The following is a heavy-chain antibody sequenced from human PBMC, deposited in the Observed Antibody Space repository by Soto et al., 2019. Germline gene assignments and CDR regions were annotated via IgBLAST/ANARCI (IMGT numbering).Heavy chain of an antibody. J-gene: IGHJ4*02. CDR1: GFTFSNYG. Sequence: GGSLRLSCVASGFTFSNYGVSWVRQAPGKGLEWVSGIGGSGIDTRYADSVKGRFTLSRDNSKNKLFLQMSSLRAEDTAVYYCAKLQEASGLLPSYIDYWGQGT. D-gene: IGHD2-15*01. CDR3: AKLQEASGLLPSYIDY. V-gene: IGHV3-23*01. CDR2: IGGSGIDT.